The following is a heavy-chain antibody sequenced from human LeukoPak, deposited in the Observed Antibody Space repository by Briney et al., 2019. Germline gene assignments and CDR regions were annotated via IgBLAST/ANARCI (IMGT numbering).Heavy chain of an antibody. J-gene: IGHJ4*02. CDR2: INHSGST. D-gene: IGHD3-10*01. CDR3: ARPYGSGSYYFDY. CDR1: GGSFSGYY. Sequence: SETLSLTCAVYGGSFSGYYWSWIRQPPGKGLEWIGEINHSGSTNYDPSLKSRVTISVDTSKNQFSLKLSSVTTADTAVYYCARPYGSGSYYFDYWGQGTLVTVSS. V-gene: IGHV4-34*01.